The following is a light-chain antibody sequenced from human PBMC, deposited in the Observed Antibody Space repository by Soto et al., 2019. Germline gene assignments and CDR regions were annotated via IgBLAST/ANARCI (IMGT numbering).Light chain of an antibody. CDR3: QQSYSTPPIT. V-gene: IGKV1-39*01. Sequence: DIQMTQSPSSLSASVGDRVTITCRASQSISSYLNWYQQKPGKAPKLVIYAASSLQSGVPSRFSGSGSGTDFTLTISSLQPEDFATYYCQQSYSTPPITFGQGTRLEI. CDR2: AAS. CDR1: QSISSY. J-gene: IGKJ5*01.